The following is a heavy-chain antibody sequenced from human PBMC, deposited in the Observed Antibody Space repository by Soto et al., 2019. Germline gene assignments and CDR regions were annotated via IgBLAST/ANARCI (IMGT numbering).Heavy chain of an antibody. D-gene: IGHD5-12*01. Sequence: ASVKVSCKVSGYTLTELSMHWVRQAPGKGLEWMGGFDPEDGETIYAQKFQGRVTMTEDTSTDTAYMELSSLKASDTAMYYCARRGGRDGYTADYYYGMDVWGQGTTVTVSS. J-gene: IGHJ6*02. CDR1: GYTLTELS. CDR3: ARRGGRDGYTADYYYGMDV. V-gene: IGHV1-24*01. CDR2: FDPEDGET.